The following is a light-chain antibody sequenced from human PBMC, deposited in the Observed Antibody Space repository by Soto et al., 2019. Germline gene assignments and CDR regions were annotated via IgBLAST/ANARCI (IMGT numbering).Light chain of an antibody. CDR3: QQSYSTPIT. V-gene: IGKV3-15*01. CDR2: DAS. J-gene: IGKJ5*01. CDR1: QSVSSN. Sequence: EIVMTQSPATLSVSPGERVTLSCRASQSVSSNLAWYQQKPGQAPRLLIYDASTRATGIPARFSGSGSGTELTLTISSLQPEDFATYYCQQSYSTPITFGQGTRLAIK.